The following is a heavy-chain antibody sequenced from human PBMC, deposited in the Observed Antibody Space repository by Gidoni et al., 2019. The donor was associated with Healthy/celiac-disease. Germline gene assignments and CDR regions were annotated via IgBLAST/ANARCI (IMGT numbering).Heavy chain of an antibody. V-gene: IGHV4-34*01. CDR3: ARARTQLLYYYYYGMDV. D-gene: IGHD2-2*01. CDR2: INHSGST. CDR1: GGSFSGYY. Sequence: QVQLQQWGAGLLKPSETLSLTCAVYGGSFSGYYWRWIRQPPGKGLEWIGEINHSGSTNYNPSLKSRVTISVDTSKNQFSLKLSSVTAADTAVYYCARARTQLLYYYYYGMDVWGQGTTVTVSS. J-gene: IGHJ6*02.